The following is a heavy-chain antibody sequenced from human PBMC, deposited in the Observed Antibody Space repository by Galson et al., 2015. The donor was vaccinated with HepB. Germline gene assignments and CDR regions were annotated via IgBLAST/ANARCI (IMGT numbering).Heavy chain of an antibody. J-gene: IGHJ4*02. Sequence: SLRLSCAASGFTSSRHGIHWVRQAPGKGLECVAMIWHDGSNPLYADSVKGRFTISRDNSKNKLYLQMNSLRAEDTAIYYCVRESLMAMVTFDLWGRGTLVTVSS. D-gene: IGHD5-18*01. CDR2: IWHDGSNP. V-gene: IGHV3-33*01. CDR1: GFTSSRHG. CDR3: VRESLMAMVTFDL.